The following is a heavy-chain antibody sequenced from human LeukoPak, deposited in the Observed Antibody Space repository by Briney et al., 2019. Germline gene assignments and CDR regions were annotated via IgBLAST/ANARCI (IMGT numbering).Heavy chain of an antibody. CDR3: AKGPLLWN. CDR1: GFTFSSYG. CDR2: IQYDGSNK. V-gene: IGHV3-30*02. J-gene: IGHJ4*02. D-gene: IGHD2/OR15-2a*01. Sequence: GGSLRLSYAASGFTFSSYGMHWVRQAPGKGLEWVAFIQYDGSNKYYADSVKGRFTISRDNSRNTLYLQMNSLRAEDTAVYYCAKGPLLWNWGQGTLVTVSS.